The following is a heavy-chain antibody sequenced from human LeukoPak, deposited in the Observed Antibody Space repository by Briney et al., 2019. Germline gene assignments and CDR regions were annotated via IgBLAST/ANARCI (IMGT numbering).Heavy chain of an antibody. CDR3: ATELRWKDH. D-gene: IGHD4-23*01. V-gene: IGHV1-8*02. J-gene: IGHJ4*02. CDR2: MKPNSGNT. Sequence: ASVKVSCKASGGTFSSYAISWVRQATAQGLEWMGYMKPNSGNTGYAQKFQGRVTMTRDTSISTAYMELSSLTSEDTAVYYCATELRWKDHWGQGTLVTVSS. CDR1: GGTFSSYA.